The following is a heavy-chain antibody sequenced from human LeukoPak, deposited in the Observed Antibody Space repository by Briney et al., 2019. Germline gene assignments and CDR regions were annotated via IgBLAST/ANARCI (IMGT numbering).Heavy chain of an antibody. CDR3: ARAYYDSSGYYKDY. D-gene: IGHD3-22*01. CDR2: INPNSGGT. Sequence: ASVKVSCKASGYTFTGYYMHWVRQAPGQGLEWMGWINPNSGGTNYAQKFQGRVTMTRDTSISTAYMELSSLRSEDTAVYYCARAYYDSSGYYKDYWGQGTLVTVSS. V-gene: IGHV1-2*02. J-gene: IGHJ4*02. CDR1: GYTFTGYY.